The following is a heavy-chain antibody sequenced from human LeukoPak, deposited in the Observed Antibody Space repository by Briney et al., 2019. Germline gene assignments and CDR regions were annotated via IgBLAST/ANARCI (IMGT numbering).Heavy chain of an antibody. Sequence: GASVKVSCKASGYTFTGYYMHWVRQAPGQGLEWMGWINPNSGGTNYAQKFQGRVTMTRDTSISTAYMELSRLRSDDTAVYYCASELAPLPEAGPKGIDYWGQGTLVTVSS. D-gene: IGHD6-19*01. J-gene: IGHJ4*02. CDR1: GYTFTGYY. CDR2: INPNSGGT. CDR3: ASELAPLPEAGPKGIDY. V-gene: IGHV1-2*02.